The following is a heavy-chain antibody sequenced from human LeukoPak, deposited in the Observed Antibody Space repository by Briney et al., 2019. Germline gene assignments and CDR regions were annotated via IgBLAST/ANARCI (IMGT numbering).Heavy chain of an antibody. V-gene: IGHV1-8*01. D-gene: IGHD3-22*01. CDR1: GYTFTSYD. Sequence: EASVKVSCKASGYTFTSYDINWVRQATGQGLEWMGWMNPNSGNTGYAQKFQGRVTMTRNTSISTAYMELSSLRSEDTAVYYCARAYYYDSSGYYFGSYYYYYMDVWGKGTTVTISS. CDR2: MNPNSGNT. J-gene: IGHJ6*03. CDR3: ARAYYYDSSGYYFGSYYYYYMDV.